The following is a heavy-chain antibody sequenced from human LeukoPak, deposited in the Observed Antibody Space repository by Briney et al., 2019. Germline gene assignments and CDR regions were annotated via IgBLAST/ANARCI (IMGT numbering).Heavy chain of an antibody. Sequence: PSETLSLTCAVYGGSFSGYYWSWIRQPPGKGLEWIGEINHSGSTNYNPSLKSRVTISVDTSKNQFSLKLSSVTAADTAVYYCARTPYGSGTRYYYYYYYMDVWGKGTTVTISS. V-gene: IGHV4-34*01. CDR3: ARTPYGSGTRYYYYYYYMDV. CDR1: GGSFSGYY. D-gene: IGHD3-10*01. CDR2: INHSGST. J-gene: IGHJ6*03.